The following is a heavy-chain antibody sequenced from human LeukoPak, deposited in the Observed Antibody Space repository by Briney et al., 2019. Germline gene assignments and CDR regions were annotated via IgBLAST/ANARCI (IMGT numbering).Heavy chain of an antibody. CDR1: GFSVTSNH. J-gene: IGHJ4*02. CDR3: ARDSSSYYFDY. CDR2: IYTGGTT. Sequence: PGGSLRLSCAASGFSVTSNHMNWVRQAPGKGLEWVSIIYTGGTTHYADSLNDRLTISRDDSINTLYLQMNSLRAEDTAVYYCARDSSSYYFDYWGQGTLVTVSS. V-gene: IGHV3-66*01. D-gene: IGHD6-6*01.